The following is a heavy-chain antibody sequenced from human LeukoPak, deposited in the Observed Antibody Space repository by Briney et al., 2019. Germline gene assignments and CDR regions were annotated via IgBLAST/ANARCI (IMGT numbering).Heavy chain of an antibody. J-gene: IGHJ3*02. CDR3: ARGEGSSWYLDAFDI. D-gene: IGHD6-13*01. V-gene: IGHV1-2*02. CDR2: INPNSGGT. Sequence: ASVKVSCKASGYTFTGYYMHWVRQAPGQGLEWMGWINPNSGGTNYAQKFQGRVTMTRDTSISTAYMELSRLRSDDTAVYYCARGEGSSWYLDAFDIWGQGTMVTVSS. CDR1: GYTFTGYY.